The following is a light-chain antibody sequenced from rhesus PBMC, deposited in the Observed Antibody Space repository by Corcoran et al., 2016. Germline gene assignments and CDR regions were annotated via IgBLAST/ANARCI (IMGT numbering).Light chain of an antibody. V-gene: IGKV1-22*01. J-gene: IGKJ4*01. CDR2: KAS. CDR3: QQYSSRPLT. Sequence: DIQMTQSPSSLSASVGDTVNSTCRASKGISSWLAWYQQKTGKAPKLPIHKASSLQSGAPSRLSGSGSGTDFNLPISSLRSDDFAPYSCQQYSSRPLTFGGGTKVELK. CDR1: KGISSW.